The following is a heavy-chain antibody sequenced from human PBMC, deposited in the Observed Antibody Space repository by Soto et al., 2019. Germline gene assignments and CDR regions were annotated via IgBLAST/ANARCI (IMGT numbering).Heavy chain of an antibody. CDR3: AKARLPVLVDYGMDV. CDR2: ISWDGGST. V-gene: IGHV3-43*01. D-gene: IGHD6-6*01. CDR1: GFTFDDYT. Sequence: EVQLVESGGVVVQPGGSLRLSCAASGFTFDDYTMHWVRQAPGKGLEWVSLISWDGGSTYYADSVKGRFTISRDNSKNSLYLQMNSLRTEDTALYYCAKARLPVLVDYGMDVWGQGTTVTVSS. J-gene: IGHJ6*02.